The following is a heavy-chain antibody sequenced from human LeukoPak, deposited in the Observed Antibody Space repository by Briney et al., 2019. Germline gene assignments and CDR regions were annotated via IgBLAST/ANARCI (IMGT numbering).Heavy chain of an antibody. Sequence: GSLRLSCAASQFTFEDYAMHWVRQATGKGLEWVSAIGTAGDTYYPGSVKGRFTISRENAKNSLYLHMNSLRAGDTAVYYCARGDYSSSFYYYYGMDVWGQGTTVTVSS. D-gene: IGHD6-13*01. CDR2: IGTAGDT. V-gene: IGHV3-13*01. CDR3: ARGDYSSSFYYYYGMDV. CDR1: QFTFEDYA. J-gene: IGHJ6*02.